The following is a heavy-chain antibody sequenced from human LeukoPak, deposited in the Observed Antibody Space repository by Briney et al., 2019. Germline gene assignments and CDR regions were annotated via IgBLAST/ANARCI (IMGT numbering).Heavy chain of an antibody. CDR2: IYYSGST. CDR3: ARANHFDTIGYYFDL. Sequence: SETLSFTCTVSGGSITGHYWSWFRQPPGKGLEWLGYIYYSGSTSYNPSGKSRVTISVDTSNNQFSLHLRSVTAADTAVYYCARANHFDTIGYYFDLWGQGALVTVSS. D-gene: IGHD3-22*01. V-gene: IGHV4-59*08. CDR1: GGSITGHY. J-gene: IGHJ4*02.